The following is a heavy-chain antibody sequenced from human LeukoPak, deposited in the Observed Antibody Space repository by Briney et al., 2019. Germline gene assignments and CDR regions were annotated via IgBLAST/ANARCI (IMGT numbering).Heavy chain of an antibody. D-gene: IGHD7-27*01. CDR1: GFTVSSNY. Sequence: PGGSLRLSCAASGFTVSSNYMSWVRQAPGKGLEWVSVIYSGGSTYYADSVKGRFTISRDNSKNTLYLQMNSLRAEDTAVYYCAKDNWGFYYYYYYMDVWGKGTTVTVSS. CDR2: IYSGGST. J-gene: IGHJ6*03. V-gene: IGHV3-53*01. CDR3: AKDNWGFYYYYYYMDV.